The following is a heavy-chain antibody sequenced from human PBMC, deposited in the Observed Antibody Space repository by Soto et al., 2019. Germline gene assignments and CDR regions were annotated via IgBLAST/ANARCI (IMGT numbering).Heavy chain of an antibody. V-gene: IGHV3-23*01. CDR3: ARDLFNPTTYTPPFDY. CDR2: ISGSGGST. J-gene: IGHJ4*02. D-gene: IGHD1-26*01. CDR1: GFTFSSYA. Sequence: PGGSLRLSCAASGFTFSSYAMSWVHQAPGKGLEWVSAISGSGGSTYYADSVKGRFTISRDNSKNTLYLQMNSLRAEDTAVYYCARDLFNPTTYTPPFDYWGQGTLVTVSS.